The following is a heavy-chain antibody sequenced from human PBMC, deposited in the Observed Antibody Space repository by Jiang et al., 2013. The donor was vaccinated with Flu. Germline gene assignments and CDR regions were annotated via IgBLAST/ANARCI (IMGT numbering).Heavy chain of an antibody. J-gene: IGHJ4*02. D-gene: IGHD3-3*01. CDR1: GFTFSSYA. CDR2: ISGSGGST. Sequence: QLLESGGGLGTGLGGPVRLSCAASGFTFSSYAMSWVRQAPGKGLEWVSAISGSGGSTYYADSVKGRFTISRDNSKNTLYLQMNSLRAEDTAVYYCAKDPYYDFWSGYPHYFDYWGQGTLVTVSS. CDR3: AKDPYYDFWSGYPHYFDY. V-gene: IGHV3-23*01.